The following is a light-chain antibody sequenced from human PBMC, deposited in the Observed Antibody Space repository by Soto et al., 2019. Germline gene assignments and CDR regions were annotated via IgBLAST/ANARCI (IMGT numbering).Light chain of an antibody. CDR3: QQYNNWPPWT. J-gene: IGKJ1*01. Sequence: EIVMTQSPATLSVSPGERATLSCRASQSVSSNLAWYQQKPGQAPRLLIYGASTRATGIPARFSGSGSGXXFTLXXSXLQSEDFAVYYCQQYNNWPPWTFGQGTKVEIK. V-gene: IGKV3-15*01. CDR2: GAS. CDR1: QSVSSN.